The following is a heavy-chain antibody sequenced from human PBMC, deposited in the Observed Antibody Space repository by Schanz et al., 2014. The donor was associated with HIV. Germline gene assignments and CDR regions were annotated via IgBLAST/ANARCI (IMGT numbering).Heavy chain of an antibody. CDR1: GFTFSSYG. Sequence: VQLVESGGGVVQPGRSLRLSCAASGFTFSSYGMYWVRQAPGKGLEWVSTISGSDGDTYYADSVKGRFTISRDNSRNALYLHMNSLRADDTAIYYCVKAYSSGFSGAGSWGQGTTVTVSS. D-gene: IGHD5-18*01. J-gene: IGHJ6*02. CDR3: VKAYSSGFSGAGS. V-gene: IGHV3-23*04. CDR2: ISGSDGDT.